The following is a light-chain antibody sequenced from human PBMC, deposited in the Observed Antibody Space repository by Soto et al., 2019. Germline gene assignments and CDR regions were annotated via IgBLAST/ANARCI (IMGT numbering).Light chain of an antibody. J-gene: IGKJ1*01. Sequence: DIQMTKSPSSLSSSVGDRFSITFLSSQSINRYLSWYQQKPGKAPKLLIYAASSLQSGVPSRFSGSGSGTDFTLTISSLQPEDFATYYCQQSYSTLRTFGQGAKVDNK. CDR2: AAS. CDR1: QSINRY. V-gene: IGKV1-39*01. CDR3: QQSYSTLRT.